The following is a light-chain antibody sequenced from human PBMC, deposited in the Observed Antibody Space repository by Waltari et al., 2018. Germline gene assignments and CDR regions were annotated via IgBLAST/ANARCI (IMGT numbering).Light chain of an antibody. J-gene: IGKJ3*01. CDR1: QDISNY. V-gene: IGKV1-27*01. CDR3: QKYNSEPPT. CDR2: GTS. Sequence: DIQMTQSPSSLSASVVDRVTITCRASQDISNYLAWYQQKPGKVPKLLIYGTSTSQPGVPSRFSGSGSGTDYTLNISSLQPEDVATYYCQKYNSEPPTFGPGTRVDIK.